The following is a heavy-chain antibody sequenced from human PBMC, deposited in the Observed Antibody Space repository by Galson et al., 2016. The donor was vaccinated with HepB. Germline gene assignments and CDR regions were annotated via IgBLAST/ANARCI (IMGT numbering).Heavy chain of an antibody. CDR3: ARHRYSDGSGSYLVDP. J-gene: IGHJ5*02. Sequence: QSGAEVKKSGESLKISCKGSGYTFTSDWIGWVRQMPGKGLEWMGIIYPGDSETRYSPSFEGQVTISADKSINTAYLQWSSLKSSDTAIYYCARHRYSDGSGSYLVDPWGQGTLVTVSS. D-gene: IGHD3-10*01. V-gene: IGHV5-51*01. CDR2: IYPGDSET. CDR1: GYTFTSDW.